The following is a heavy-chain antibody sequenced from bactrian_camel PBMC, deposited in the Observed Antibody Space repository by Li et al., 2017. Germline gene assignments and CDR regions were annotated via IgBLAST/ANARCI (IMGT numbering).Heavy chain of an antibody. CDR1: RDFNSERC. CDR3: AAVQPYCPSGWLGTQGPYNS. CDR2: IDSDGGT. V-gene: IGHV3S53*01. D-gene: IGHD3*01. Sequence: VQLVESGGDSVQAGGSLRLSCAASRDFNSERCMGWFRQPPGKEREGVAEIDSDGGTEYADSVKGRFTISRDNAQNTVYLQMNNLKPEDTAVFYCAAVQPYCPSGWLGTQGPYNSWGQGTQVTV. J-gene: IGHJ4*01.